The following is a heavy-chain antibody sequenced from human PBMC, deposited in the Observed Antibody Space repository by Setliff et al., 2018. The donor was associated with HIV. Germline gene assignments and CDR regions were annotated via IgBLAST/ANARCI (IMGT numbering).Heavy chain of an antibody. J-gene: IGHJ6*03. CDR2: ISAYNGKT. V-gene: IGHV1-18*01. Sequence: ASVKVSCKASGYSFTTYAISWVRQAPGQGLEWMGWISAYNGKTLYAQKFQGRVTMTTDTSTNTAYMELRSLRSDDTAVYYCARKYGSGWSDIYYYYMDVWGKGTTVTVSS. D-gene: IGHD6-19*01. CDR3: ARKYGSGWSDIYYYYMDV. CDR1: GYSFTTYA.